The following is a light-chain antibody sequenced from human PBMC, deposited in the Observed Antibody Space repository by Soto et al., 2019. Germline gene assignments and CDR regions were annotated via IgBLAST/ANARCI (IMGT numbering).Light chain of an antibody. Sequence: QSALTQSASVSGSPGQSITISCTGTNNDVGRYKFVSWYQQHPGKAPKLMIYEVSYRPSGVSNRFSGSKSGNTASLTISGLQAEDEAHYYCSSYTSDTTLVFGTGTKVTVL. V-gene: IGLV2-14*01. CDR2: EVS. CDR1: NNDVGRYKF. J-gene: IGLJ1*01. CDR3: SSYTSDTTLV.